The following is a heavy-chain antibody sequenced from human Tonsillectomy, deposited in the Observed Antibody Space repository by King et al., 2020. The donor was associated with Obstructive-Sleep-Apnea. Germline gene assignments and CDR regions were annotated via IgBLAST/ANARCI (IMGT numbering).Heavy chain of an antibody. D-gene: IGHD3-22*01. CDR2: IYPGDADT. J-gene: IGHJ4*02. Sequence: QLVQSGAEVKKPGESLNISCKASGYSVTKYWIGWVRQMPGKGLEWMGIIYPGDADTRYSPSFQGQVTISADKSISTAYLQWSTLKAPDTAMYYCARQSGDSRGYYYPHLVYWGQGTLVTVSS. CDR3: ARQSGDSRGYYYPHLVY. CDR1: GYSVTKYW. V-gene: IGHV5-51*01.